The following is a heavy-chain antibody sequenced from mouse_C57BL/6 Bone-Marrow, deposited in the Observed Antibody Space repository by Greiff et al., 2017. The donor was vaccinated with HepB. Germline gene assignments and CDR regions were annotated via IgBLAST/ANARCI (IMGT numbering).Heavy chain of an antibody. J-gene: IGHJ1*03. CDR1: GFTFSDYG. D-gene: IGHD1-1*01. V-gene: IGHV5-15*01. CDR2: ISNLAYSI. CDR3: ARDYYGSSYSYFDV. Sequence: EVKLMESGGGLVQPGGSLKLSCAASGFTFSDYGMAWVRQAPRKGPEWVAFISNLAYSIYYADTVTGRFTISRENAKNTLYLEMSSLRSEDTAMYYCARDYYGSSYSYFDVWGTGTTVTVSS.